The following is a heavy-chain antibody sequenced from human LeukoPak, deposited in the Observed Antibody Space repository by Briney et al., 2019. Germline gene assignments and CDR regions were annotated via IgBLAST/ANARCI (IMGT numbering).Heavy chain of an antibody. J-gene: IGHJ4*02. CDR1: GFTFSSYA. CDR2: IRATAGTT. CDR3: AKEKAHAHPVDY. V-gene: IGHV3-23*01. Sequence: GGALRLSCAASGFTFSSYAMTWVRQAPGKGLEWVSTIRATAGTTYYEDSVKGRFTISRDLSKSTLYLQMDSLTGEDTAVYYCAKEKAHAHPVDYWGQGTLVTVSS.